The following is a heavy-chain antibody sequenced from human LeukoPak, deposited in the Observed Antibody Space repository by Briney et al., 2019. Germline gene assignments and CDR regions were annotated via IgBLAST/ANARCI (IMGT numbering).Heavy chain of an antibody. CDR2: INPNSGDT. Sequence: GASVKVSCKASGYIFTGYYMHWVRQAPGQGLEWMGWINPNSGDTNYAQKFQGRVTMTRDTSISTAYMELSRLRSDDTAVYYCASFWSSGWPFEYAFDIWGQGTMVTVSS. V-gene: IGHV1-2*02. CDR1: GYIFTGYY. D-gene: IGHD6-19*01. CDR3: ASFWSSGWPFEYAFDI. J-gene: IGHJ3*02.